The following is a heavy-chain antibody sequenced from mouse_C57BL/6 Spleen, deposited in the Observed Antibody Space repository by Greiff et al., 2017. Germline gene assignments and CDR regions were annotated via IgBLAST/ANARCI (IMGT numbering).Heavy chain of an antibody. V-gene: IGHV1-74*01. CDR3: ASGKKD. J-gene: IGHJ3*01. D-gene: IGHD1-3*01. CDR2: LHPTDSAT. CDR1: GYTFTSYW. Sequence: QVQLKQPGAELVKPGASVKVSCKASGYTFTSYWMHWVKQRPGQGLEWLGRLHPTDSATKYNQKFKGKATLTVDKTSSTAYMQLSCLASEVTAVYYCASGKKDWGQGTLVTVSS.